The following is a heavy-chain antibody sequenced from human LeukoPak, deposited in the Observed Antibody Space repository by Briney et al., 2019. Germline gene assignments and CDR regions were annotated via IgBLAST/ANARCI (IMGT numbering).Heavy chain of an antibody. V-gene: IGHV4-39*07. CDR1: GGSISSSGYY. CDR2: IYYSGST. Sequence: KPSETLSLTCTVSGGSISSSGYYWGWIRQPPGKGLEWIGSIYYSGSTYYNPSLKSRVTISVDTSKNQFSLKLSSVTAADTAVYYCARDEAHHAPPNYYYYMAVWGKGTTVTISS. J-gene: IGHJ6*03. CDR3: ARDEAHHAPPNYYYYMAV. D-gene: IGHD1-14*01.